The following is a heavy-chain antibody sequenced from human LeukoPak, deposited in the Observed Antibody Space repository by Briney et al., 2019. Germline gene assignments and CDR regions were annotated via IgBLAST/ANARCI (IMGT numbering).Heavy chain of an antibody. CDR2: FYYSGST. D-gene: IGHD2-15*01. Sequence: PSETLSLTCTVSGGSVTGGTYYWSWIRQPPGKGLEWIGYFYYSGSTNFNPSLKSRLTISVDTSKNQFSLKLSSVTAADTAVYYCARAGYCSGGSCFRVYYFDSWGQGALVTVSS. CDR3: ARAGYCSGGSCFRVYYFDS. J-gene: IGHJ4*02. CDR1: GGSVTGGTYY. V-gene: IGHV4-61*01.